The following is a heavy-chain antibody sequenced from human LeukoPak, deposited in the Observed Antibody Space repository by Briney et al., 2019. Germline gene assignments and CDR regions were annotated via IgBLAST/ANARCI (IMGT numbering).Heavy chain of an antibody. CDR2: KESNGYT. CDR1: GGSLSGFY. Sequence: SETLSLTCIVSGGSLSGFYWSWLRQPPGKGLEWIAYKESNGYTEYYPSLMSRVKISLDTSKNQLSLELTSVTAADTAVYYCARGVYGAYFDFWGQGTLVTVSS. J-gene: IGHJ4*02. D-gene: IGHD4-17*01. CDR3: ARGVYGAYFDF. V-gene: IGHV4-59*01.